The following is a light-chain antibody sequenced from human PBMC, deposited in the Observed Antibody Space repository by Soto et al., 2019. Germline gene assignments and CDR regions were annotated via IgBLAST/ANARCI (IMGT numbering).Light chain of an antibody. V-gene: IGKV1-5*03. CDR3: QQYNSYART. CDR2: KAS. CDR1: QSISSW. Sequence: DIQMTQSPSTLSASVGDRVTITCRASQSISSWLAWYQQKPGKAPKLLLYKASRLESGVPSRFSGSGSGTEFTLTISSLQPDDFATYYFQQYNSYARTFGQGTKVEIK. J-gene: IGKJ1*01.